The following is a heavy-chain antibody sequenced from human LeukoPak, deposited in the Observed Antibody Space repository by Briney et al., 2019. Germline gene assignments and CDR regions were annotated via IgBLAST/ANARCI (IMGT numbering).Heavy chain of an antibody. CDR2: IWYDGSQK. CDR3: ARDRQGTPGTFDI. Sequence: GGSLILSCAVSGFTFTSYGMHWVRQGPGKGLEWVAGIWYDGSQKYYADSVKGRFTISRDNSKNTLHLQMNSLRAEDTAVYYCARDRQGTPGTFDIWGQGTMVTVSP. J-gene: IGHJ3*02. V-gene: IGHV3-33*01. CDR1: GFTFTSYG. D-gene: IGHD1-1*01.